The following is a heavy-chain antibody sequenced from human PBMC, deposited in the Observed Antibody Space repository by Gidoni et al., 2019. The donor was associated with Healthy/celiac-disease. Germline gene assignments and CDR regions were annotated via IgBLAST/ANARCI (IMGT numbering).Heavy chain of an antibody. CDR2: MNPNSGNT. CDR1: GYTFTSYD. V-gene: IGHV1-8*01. Sequence: QVQLVQSGPEVKKPGASVEVYCKASGYTFTSYDINWVRQATGQGLEWMGWMNPNSGNTGYAQKFQGRVTMTRNTSISTAYMELSSLRSEDTAVYYCARLPYYYYGMDVWGQGTTVTVSS. CDR3: ARLPYYYYGMDV. J-gene: IGHJ6*02.